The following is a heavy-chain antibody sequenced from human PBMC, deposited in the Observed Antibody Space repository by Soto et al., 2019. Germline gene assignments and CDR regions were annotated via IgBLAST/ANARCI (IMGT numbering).Heavy chain of an antibody. CDR1: GYIFTNYY. D-gene: IGHD7-27*01. J-gene: IGHJ4*02. Sequence: QVQLVQSGAEVKNPGASVKLSCKASGYIFTNYYIHWVRQAPGQGLEWMAIINPSGGSTNYAQKFPGRVTLARDTFTNTVYMELSSLRSEDTAIYYCARDLTSGDYWGEGTLVTVSS. V-gene: IGHV1-46*01. CDR2: INPSGGST. CDR3: ARDLTSGDY.